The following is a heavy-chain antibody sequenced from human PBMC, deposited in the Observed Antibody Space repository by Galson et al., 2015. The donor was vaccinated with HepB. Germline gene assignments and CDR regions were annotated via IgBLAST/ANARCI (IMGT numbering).Heavy chain of an antibody. J-gene: IGHJ4*02. CDR2: INHSGST. CDR3: ARGGRPLPIYDYHIWGSYRHHFDY. V-gene: IGHV4-34*01. CDR1: GGSFSGYY. D-gene: IGHD3-16*02. Sequence: ETLSLTCAVYGGSFSGYYWSWIRQPPGKGLEWIGEINHSGSTNYNPSLKSRVTISVDTSKNQFSLKLSSVTAADTAVYYCARGGRPLPIYDYHIWGSYRHHFDYWGQGTLVTVSS.